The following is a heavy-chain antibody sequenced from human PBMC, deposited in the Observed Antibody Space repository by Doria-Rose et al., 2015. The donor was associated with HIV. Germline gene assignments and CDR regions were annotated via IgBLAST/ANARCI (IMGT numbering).Heavy chain of an antibody. V-gene: IGHV2-26*01. CDR3: ARIKSSRWYHKYYFDF. D-gene: IGHD6-13*01. CDR2: IFSYDER. CDR1: GVSLSSPGMG. J-gene: IGHJ4*02. Sequence: QITLKESGPVLVKPTETLTLTCTVSGVSLSSPGMGVSWIRQPPGKALEWLANIFSYDERSHKTSLKSRLTISRGTSKSQVVLTMTDMDPVDTATYYCARIKSSRWYHKYYFDFWGQGTLVIVS.